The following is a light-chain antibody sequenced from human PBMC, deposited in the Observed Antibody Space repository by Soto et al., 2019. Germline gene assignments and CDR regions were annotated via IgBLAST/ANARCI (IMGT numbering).Light chain of an antibody. CDR3: QQYGSP. V-gene: IGKV3-20*01. CDR2: GAY. J-gene: IGKJ5*01. Sequence: EILLTQSPGTLSLSPGERATLSCRASQSVSSSYLAWYQQKPGQAPRLLIYGAYGRATGIPDRFSGSGSGTDFTLTISRLEPEDFAVYYCQQYGSPFGQGTRLEIK. CDR1: QSVSSSY.